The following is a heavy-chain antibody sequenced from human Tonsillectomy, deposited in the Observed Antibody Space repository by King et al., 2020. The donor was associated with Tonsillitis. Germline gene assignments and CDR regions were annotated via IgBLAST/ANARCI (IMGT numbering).Heavy chain of an antibody. Sequence: VQLVESGGGLVKPGGSLRLSCAASGFTFSSYSMHWVRQAPGKGLEWVSSISSSSSYIYYADSVKGRFTISRENAKNSLYLQMNSQRAEDTALYYCARAPGGIVVVPAYGMDVWGQGTTVTVSS. CDR3: ARAPGGIVVVPAYGMDV. V-gene: IGHV3-21*01. J-gene: IGHJ6*02. CDR2: ISSSSSYI. D-gene: IGHD2-2*01. CDR1: GFTFSSYS.